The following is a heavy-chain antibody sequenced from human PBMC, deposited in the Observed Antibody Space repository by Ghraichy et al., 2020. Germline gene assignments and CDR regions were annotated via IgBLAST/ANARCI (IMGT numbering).Heavy chain of an antibody. Sequence: SETLSLTCTVSGGSISTSDYYWGWVRQPPGTGLELEGIGNIYYTGGTYYNPSLKSRVTISVDTSKNQFSLKLTSVTAADTAVYYCSRRPSYRGADVWGQGTTVTVSS. D-gene: IGHD1-14*01. V-gene: IGHV4-39*01. CDR1: GGSISTSDYY. CDR3: SRRPSYRGADV. J-gene: IGHJ6*02. CDR2: IYYTGGT.